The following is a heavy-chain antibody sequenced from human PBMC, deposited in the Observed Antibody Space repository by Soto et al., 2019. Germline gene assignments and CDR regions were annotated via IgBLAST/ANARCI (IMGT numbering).Heavy chain of an antibody. V-gene: IGHV4-59*08. CDR3: ARSTTGTVAFDI. Sequence: QVQLQESGPGLVKPSETLSLTCTVSGGSISSYYWSWIRQPPGKGLEWIGYIYYSGSTNYNPSLKSRVTISVDTSKNQFSLKLSSVTAADTAVYYCARSTTGTVAFDIWGQGTMVTVSS. CDR2: IYYSGST. CDR1: GGSISSYY. D-gene: IGHD1-1*01. J-gene: IGHJ3*02.